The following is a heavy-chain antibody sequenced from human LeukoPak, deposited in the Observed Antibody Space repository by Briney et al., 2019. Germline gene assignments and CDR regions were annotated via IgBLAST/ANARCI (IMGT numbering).Heavy chain of an antibody. CDR3: ARDKGIGGYSIDY. D-gene: IGHD3-22*01. CDR1: GFTFSTYS. V-gene: IGHV3-48*01. J-gene: IGHJ4*02. Sequence: PGGSLRLSCAASGFTFSTYSMNWVRQAPGKGLEWVSYISSSSGTIYYADSLKGRFTTSRDNAKNSLYLHMNSLRAEDTAVYYCARDKGIGGYSIDYWGQGTLVTVSS. CDR2: ISSSSGTI.